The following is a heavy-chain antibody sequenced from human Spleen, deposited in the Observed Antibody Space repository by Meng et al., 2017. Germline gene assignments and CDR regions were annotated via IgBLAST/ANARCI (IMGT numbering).Heavy chain of an antibody. CDR1: GGSISSGGYS. CDR3: KTYSSGGGGLGS. CDR2: IYHSGSP. J-gene: IGHJ5*02. D-gene: IGHD2-15*01. V-gene: IGHV4-30-2*01. Sequence: QLQLQESGSGLVKPSQTLSLTCTVSGGSISSGGYSWSWIRQPPGKGLEWIGYIYHSGSPYYNPSLKSRVTMSVERSRNQFSLKLRSVPAADTAVYYCKTYSSGGGGLGSWGQGTLVTVSS.